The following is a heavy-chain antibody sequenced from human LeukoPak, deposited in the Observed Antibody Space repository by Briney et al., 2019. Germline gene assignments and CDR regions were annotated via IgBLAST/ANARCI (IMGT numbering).Heavy chain of an antibody. CDR3: AKGPSIGELFPYYFDY. Sequence: GGSLRLSCAASGFIFDDYAMHWVRQAPGKGLEWVSSISWNSGSIGYADSVKGRFTISRDNAKNSLYLQMNSLRAEDMALYYCAKGPSIGELFPYYFDYWGQGTLVTVSS. J-gene: IGHJ4*02. CDR1: GFIFDDYA. V-gene: IGHV3-9*03. D-gene: IGHD3-10*01. CDR2: ISWNSGSI.